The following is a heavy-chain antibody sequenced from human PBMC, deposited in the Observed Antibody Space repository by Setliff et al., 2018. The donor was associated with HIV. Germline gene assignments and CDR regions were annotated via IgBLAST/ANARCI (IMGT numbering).Heavy chain of an antibody. D-gene: IGHD6-19*01. CDR1: GGSINTSSYY. CDR2: IYHDGTT. Sequence: SETLSLTCSVSGGSINTSSYYWAWVRQPPGNELEWIGSIYHDGTTHYRSSLRSRAAVSIDTSKSQISLKVRSVTAADTAVYFCAGHPVTSGWLSLNWFDPWGQGILVTVSS. J-gene: IGHJ5*01. V-gene: IGHV4-39*07. CDR3: AGHPVTSGWLSLNWFDP.